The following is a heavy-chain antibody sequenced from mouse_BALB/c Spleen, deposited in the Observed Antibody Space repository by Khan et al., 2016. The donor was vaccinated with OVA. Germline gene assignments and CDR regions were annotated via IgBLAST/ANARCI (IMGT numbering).Heavy chain of an antibody. CDR3: ARGELGGDAMDY. J-gene: IGHJ4*01. CDR2: INTYTGEP. Sequence: QIQLVQSGPELKKPGETVKISCKASGYTFTNYGMNWVKQAPGKGLKWMGWINTYTGEPTYADDFKGRFAFSLETSASTAYLQINNLKNEDTATYFWARGELGGDAMDYWGQGTSVTVSS. V-gene: IGHV9-3-1*01. CDR1: GYTFTNYG. D-gene: IGHD4-1*01.